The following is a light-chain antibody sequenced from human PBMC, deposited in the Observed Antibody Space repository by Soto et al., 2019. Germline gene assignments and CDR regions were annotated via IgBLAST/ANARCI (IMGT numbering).Light chain of an antibody. V-gene: IGKV3-11*01. CDR1: QSVSSY. CDR3: QQRSNWPLT. Sequence: EIVLTQSPATLSFSPGERATLSCRASQSVSSYLAWYQQKPGQAPRLLLYDASNRATGIPARFSGSGSGTDFPLPISSLEPEDFAVYYCQQRSNWPLTFGGGTKVDI. J-gene: IGKJ4*01. CDR2: DAS.